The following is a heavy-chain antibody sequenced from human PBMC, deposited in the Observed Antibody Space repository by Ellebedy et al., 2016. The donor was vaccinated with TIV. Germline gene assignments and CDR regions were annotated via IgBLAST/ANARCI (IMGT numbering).Heavy chain of an antibody. CDR2: IIPIFGTA. J-gene: IGHJ6*02. Sequence: SVKVSXKASGGTFSSYAISWVRQAPGQGLEWMGGIIPIFGTANYAQKFQGRVTITADKSTSTAYMELSSLRSEDTAVYYCATGQLRFLEWPSAYGMDVWGQGTTVTVSS. V-gene: IGHV1-69*06. D-gene: IGHD3-3*01. CDR1: GGTFSSYA. CDR3: ATGQLRFLEWPSAYGMDV.